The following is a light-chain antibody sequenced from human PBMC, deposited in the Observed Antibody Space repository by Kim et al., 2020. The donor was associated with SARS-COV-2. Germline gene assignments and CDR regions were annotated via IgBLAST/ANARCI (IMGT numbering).Light chain of an antibody. CDR2: SAS. V-gene: IGKV3-15*01. CDR1: QSVSSN. CDR3: QQYDNWPT. J-gene: IGKJ1*01. Sequence: EIVMTQSPATLSVSPGERATLSCRASQSVSSNLAWYQQKPGQAPRLLLYSASSRATGIPARFSGSGSGTEFTLTISSLQSEDFATYYCQQYDNWPTFGQGTKVDIK.